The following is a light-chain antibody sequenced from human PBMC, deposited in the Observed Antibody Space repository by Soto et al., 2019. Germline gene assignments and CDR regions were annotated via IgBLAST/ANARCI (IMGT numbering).Light chain of an antibody. V-gene: IGLV2-23*02. CDR1: SSDVGSYNL. Sequence: QPDLTQPASVSGSPGQSSTISCTRTSSDVGSYNLVSWYQQHPGKAPKLMIYEVSKRPSGVSNRFSGSKSGNTASLTISGLQAEDEADYYCCSYAGSSFYVFGTGTKVTVL. CDR2: EVS. CDR3: CSYAGSSFYV. J-gene: IGLJ1*01.